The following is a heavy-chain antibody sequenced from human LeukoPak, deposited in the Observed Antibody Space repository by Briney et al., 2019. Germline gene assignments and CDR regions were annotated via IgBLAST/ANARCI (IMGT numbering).Heavy chain of an antibody. CDR1: GGSFSGYY. J-gene: IGHJ5*02. CDR2: INHSGST. D-gene: IGHD3-22*01. CDR3: ARTGGSITMIVVVPSWYWFDP. Sequence: KPSETLSLTCAVYGGSFSGYYWSWIRQPPGKGLEWIGEINHSGSTNYNPSLKSRVTISVDTSKNQFSLKLSSVTAADTAVYYCARTGGSITMIVVVPSWYWFDPWGQGTLVTVSS. V-gene: IGHV4-34*01.